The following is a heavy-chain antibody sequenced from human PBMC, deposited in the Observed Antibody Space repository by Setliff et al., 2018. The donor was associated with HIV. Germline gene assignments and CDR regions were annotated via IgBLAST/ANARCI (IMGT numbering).Heavy chain of an antibody. D-gene: IGHD3-16*01. CDR2: VYHSGST. CDR1: GGSISSDY. Sequence: SETLSLTCTVSGGSISSDYWSWIRQPPGKGLEWIGYVYHSGSTNYNPSLKSRVTISVDTSKNQFSLKRSSVTAADTAIYYCARAVVPPRSRGFDLWGNSNWFDPWGQGTLVTVSS. CDR3: ARAVVPPRSRGFDLWGNSNWFDP. J-gene: IGHJ5*02. V-gene: IGHV4-59*12.